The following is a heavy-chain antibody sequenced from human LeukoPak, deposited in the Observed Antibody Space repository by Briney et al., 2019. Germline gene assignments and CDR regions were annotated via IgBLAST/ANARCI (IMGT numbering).Heavy chain of an antibody. Sequence: GASVKVSCKASGYTFTGYYMHWVRQAPGQGLEWMGWINPNSGGTNYAQKFQGRVTMTRDTSISTAYMELGRLRSDDTAVYYCASRDGDYDDYYYYGMDVWGQGTTVTVSS. CDR2: INPNSGGT. J-gene: IGHJ6*02. V-gene: IGHV1-2*02. CDR1: GYTFTGYY. D-gene: IGHD4-17*01. CDR3: ASRDGDYDDYYYYGMDV.